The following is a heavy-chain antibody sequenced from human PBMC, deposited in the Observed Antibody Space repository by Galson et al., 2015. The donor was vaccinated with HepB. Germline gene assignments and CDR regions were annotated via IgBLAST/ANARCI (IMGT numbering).Heavy chain of an antibody. D-gene: IGHD1-14*01. CDR2: ISYDGSNK. J-gene: IGHJ3*02. CDR3: ARGGNPWAFDI. Sequence: SLRLSCAASGFTFSSYAMHWVRQAPGKGLEWVAVISYDGSNKYYADSVKGRFTIFRDNSKNTLYLQMNSLRAEDTAVYYCARGGNPWAFDIWGQGTMVTVSS. V-gene: IGHV3-30-3*01. CDR1: GFTFSSYA.